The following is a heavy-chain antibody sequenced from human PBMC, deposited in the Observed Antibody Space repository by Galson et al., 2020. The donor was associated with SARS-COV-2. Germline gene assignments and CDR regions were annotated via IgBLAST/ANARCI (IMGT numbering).Heavy chain of an antibody. CDR2: VYFNGGT. CDR1: GVSVSSGHYY. J-gene: IGHJ4*02. CDR3: AKGGMTRECYFDN. V-gene: IGHV4-61*01. D-gene: IGHD3-16*01. Sequence: SETLSLTCTVSGVSVSSGHYYWNWIRQTPGTGLEWIGYVYFNGGTYYNPSLKGRVSISRETSKNQFSLNLNSVTAADTAVYYCAKGGMTRECYFDNWGQGALVTVSS.